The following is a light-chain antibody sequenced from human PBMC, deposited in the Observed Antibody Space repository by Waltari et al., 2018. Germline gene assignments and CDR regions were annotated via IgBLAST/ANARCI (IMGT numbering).Light chain of an antibody. V-gene: IGLV2-11*01. J-gene: IGLJ1*01. CDR2: DVN. CDR3: CSSAGNPYV. Sequence: SALTQPRSVSGSPGQSVTISCTGTSSDVGAYNFVSWYQQRPGQAPKRIIYDVNKRPSGVPDRFSASKSGNTASLTISGLQPEDEADYHCCSSAGNPYVFGTGTEVTVL. CDR1: SSDVGAYNF.